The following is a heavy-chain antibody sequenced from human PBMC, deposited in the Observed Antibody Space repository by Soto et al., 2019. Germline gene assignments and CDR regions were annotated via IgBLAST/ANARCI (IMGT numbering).Heavy chain of an antibody. CDR3: ATDALGRYSYGFDY. CDR2: FDPEDGET. D-gene: IGHD5-18*01. J-gene: IGHJ4*02. Sequence: GASVKVSCKVSGYTLTELSMHWVRQAPGKGLEWMGGFDPEDGETIYAQEFQGRVTMTEDTSTDTAYMELSSLRSEDTAVYYCATDALGRYSYGFDYWGQGTLVTVSS. V-gene: IGHV1-24*01. CDR1: GYTLTELS.